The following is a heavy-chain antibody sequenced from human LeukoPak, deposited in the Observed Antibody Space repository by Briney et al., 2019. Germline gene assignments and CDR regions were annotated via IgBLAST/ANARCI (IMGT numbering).Heavy chain of an antibody. CDR3: ANSGYSSGWYLFDY. D-gene: IGHD6-19*01. CDR1: GFTFGSYG. V-gene: IGHV3-23*01. J-gene: IGHJ4*02. Sequence: GGSLRLSCAASGFTFGSYGMSWVRQAPGKGLEWVSAISGSGGSTYYADSVKGRFTISRDNSKNTLYLQMNSLRAEDTAVYYCANSGYSSGWYLFDYWGQGTLVTVSS. CDR2: ISGSGGST.